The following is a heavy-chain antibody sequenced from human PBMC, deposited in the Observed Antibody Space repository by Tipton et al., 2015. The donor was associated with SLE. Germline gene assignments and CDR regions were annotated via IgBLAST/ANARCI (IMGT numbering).Heavy chain of an antibody. CDR3: AAQRGRWLQFDAFDI. CDR1: GGSVSSGSYY. CDR2: IYYSGST. Sequence: TLSLTCTVSGGSVSSGSYYWSWIRQPPGKGLEWIGYIYYSGSTYYNPSLKSRVTISVDTSKNQFSLKLSSVTAADTAVYYCAAQRGRWLQFDAFDIWGQGTMVTVSS. V-gene: IGHV4-61*01. D-gene: IGHD5-24*01. J-gene: IGHJ3*02.